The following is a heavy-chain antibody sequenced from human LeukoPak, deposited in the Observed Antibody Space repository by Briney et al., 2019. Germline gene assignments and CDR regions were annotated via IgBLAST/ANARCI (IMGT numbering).Heavy chain of an antibody. CDR3: ARAYYYGSGSYGLDY. CDR1: GLTFDDYA. V-gene: IGHV3-9*01. J-gene: IGHJ4*02. D-gene: IGHD3-10*01. Sequence: GGSLRLSCAASGLTFDDYAMHWVRQVPGKGLEWVSGISWNSGSIGYADSVKGRFTISRDNAKNSLNLQMNSLRAGDTALYYCARAYYYGSGSYGLDYWGQGTLVTVSS. CDR2: ISWNSGSI.